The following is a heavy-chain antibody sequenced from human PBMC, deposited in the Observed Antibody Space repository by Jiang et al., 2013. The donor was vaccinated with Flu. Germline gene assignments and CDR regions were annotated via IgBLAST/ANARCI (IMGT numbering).Heavy chain of an antibody. V-gene: IGHV5-51*01. Sequence: GAEVKKPGESLKISCKGSGYSFTNYWIGWVRQMPGKGLEWMGIIYPGDSDTRYSPSFQGQVTISADKSISNAYLQWSSLKASDSAMYYCARHCSGGSCSGAGYYYGMDVWGQGTTVTVSS. CDR1: GYSFTNYW. CDR2: IYPGDSDT. J-gene: IGHJ6*02. CDR3: ARHCSGGSCSGAGYYYGMDV. D-gene: IGHD2-15*01.